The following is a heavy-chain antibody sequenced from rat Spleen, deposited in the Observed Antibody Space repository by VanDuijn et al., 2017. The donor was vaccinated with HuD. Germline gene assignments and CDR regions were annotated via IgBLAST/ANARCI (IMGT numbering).Heavy chain of an antibody. J-gene: IGHJ2*01. V-gene: IGHV3-3*01. CDR1: GYSITSSYR. D-gene: IGHD5-1*01. Sequence: EVQLQESGPGLVKPSQSLSLTCSVTGYSITSSYRWNWIRKFPGNKLEWMGYINSAGSTNYNPSLKSRISITRDTSKNQFFLQVNSVTTEDTATYYCARGGSGNFDYWGQGVMVTVSS. CDR3: ARGGSGNFDY. CDR2: INSAGST.